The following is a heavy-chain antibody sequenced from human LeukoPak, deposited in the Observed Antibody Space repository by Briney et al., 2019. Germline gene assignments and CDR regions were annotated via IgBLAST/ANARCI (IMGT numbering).Heavy chain of an antibody. CDR2: IYYSGST. V-gene: IGHV4-59*01. J-gene: IGHJ4*02. CDR1: GGSISSYY. CDR3: AREGFDGGYRTFDY. Sequence: PSETLSLTCTVSGGSISSYYWSWIRQPPGKGLEWIGYIYYSGSTNYNPSLKSRVTISVDTSKNQFSLKLSSVTAADTAVYYCAREGFDGGYRTFDYWGQGTLVTVSS. D-gene: IGHD5-12*01.